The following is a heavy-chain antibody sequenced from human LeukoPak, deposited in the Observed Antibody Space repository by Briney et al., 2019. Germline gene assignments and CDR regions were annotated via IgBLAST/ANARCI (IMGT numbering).Heavy chain of an antibody. CDR2: IYTSGST. Sequence: SEALSLTCTVSGGSISSYYWSWTRQPAGKGLEWIGRIYTSGSTNYNPSLKSRVTISVDTSKNQFSLKLSSVTAADTAVYYCARARYSYGYSNWFDPWGQGTLVTVSS. V-gene: IGHV4-4*07. J-gene: IGHJ5*02. D-gene: IGHD5-18*01. CDR1: GGSISSYY. CDR3: ARARYSYGYSNWFDP.